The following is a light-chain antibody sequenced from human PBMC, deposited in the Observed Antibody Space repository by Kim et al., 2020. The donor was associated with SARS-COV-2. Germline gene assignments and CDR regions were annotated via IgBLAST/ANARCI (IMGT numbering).Light chain of an antibody. CDR2: TNN. Sequence: ELTQPPSASGTPGQRVTISCSGNNSNIGTNYVYWYQQLPGTAPKLLIYTNNHRPSGVPDRFSGSKSGTSASLAISGLRSEDGADYYCAAWDDSLSDVLFGGGTQLTVL. CDR1: NSNIGTNY. J-gene: IGLJ2*01. CDR3: AAWDDSLSDVL. V-gene: IGLV1-47*01.